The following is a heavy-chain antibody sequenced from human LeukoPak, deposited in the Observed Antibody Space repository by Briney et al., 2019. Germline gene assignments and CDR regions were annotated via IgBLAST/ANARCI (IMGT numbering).Heavy chain of an antibody. CDR2: INQDGSGK. D-gene: IGHD4-17*01. CDR1: GFTFSSYN. CDR3: ARDFAVTSDY. Sequence: GGSLRLSCAASGFTFSSYNMNWVRQAPGKGLEWEANINQDGSGKYYVDSVKGRFTMSRDNAKNSLYLQMSSLRAEDTAMYYCARDFAVTSDYWGQGTLVTVSS. J-gene: IGHJ4*02. V-gene: IGHV3-7*01.